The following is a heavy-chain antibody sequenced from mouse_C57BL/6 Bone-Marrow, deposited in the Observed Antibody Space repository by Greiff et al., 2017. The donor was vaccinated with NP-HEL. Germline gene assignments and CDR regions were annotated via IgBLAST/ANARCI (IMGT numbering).Heavy chain of an antibody. V-gene: IGHV14-4*01. D-gene: IGHD1-1*01. CDR2: IDPENGDT. CDR1: GFNIKDDY. CDR3: TTDYGSSYGYDFDY. J-gene: IGHJ2*01. Sequence: VQLQQSGAELVRPGASVKLSCTASGFNIKDDYMHWVKPRPEQGLEWIGWIDPENGDTEYASKFQGKATITADTSSNTAYLQLSSLTAEDTAVYYCTTDYGSSYGYDFDYGGQGTTLTVSS.